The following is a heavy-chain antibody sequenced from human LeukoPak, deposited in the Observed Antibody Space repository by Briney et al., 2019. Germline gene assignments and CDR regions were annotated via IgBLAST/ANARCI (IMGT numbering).Heavy chain of an antibody. V-gene: IGHV4-39*01. D-gene: IGHD6-13*01. CDR2: IYYSGST. J-gene: IGHJ4*02. CDR1: GGSISSSSYY. CDR3: ARRQYSSSLAVDY. Sequence: PSETLSLTCTVSGGSISSSSYYWGWIRQPPGKGLEWIGSIYYSGSTYYNPSLKSRVTISVDTSKNQFSLKLSSVTAADTAVYYCARRQYSSSLAVDYWGQGTLVTVSS.